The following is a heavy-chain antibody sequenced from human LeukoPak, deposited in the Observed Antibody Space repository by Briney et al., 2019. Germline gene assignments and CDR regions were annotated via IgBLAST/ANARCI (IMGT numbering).Heavy chain of an antibody. Sequence: SETLSLTCTVSGGPISSSYCWGWIRQTPGKGLEWIGSIHYSGSTYYNPSLKSRVTISVDTSRNQFSLKLRSVTAADTAVYYCARPPYPHSSNISVYFDHWGQGTLFTVSS. CDR1: GGPISSSYC. V-gene: IGHV4-39*01. CDR3: ARPPYPHSSNISVYFDH. J-gene: IGHJ4*02. D-gene: IGHD3-22*01. CDR2: IHYSGST.